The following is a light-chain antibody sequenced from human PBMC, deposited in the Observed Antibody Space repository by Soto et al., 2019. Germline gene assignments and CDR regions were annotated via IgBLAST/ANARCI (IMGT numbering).Light chain of an antibody. J-gene: IGLJ3*02. CDR2: EVS. CDR1: SSDVGGYNY. CDR3: SSYTSSSTLEV. V-gene: IGLV2-14*01. Sequence: QPVLTQPASVSGSTGQSITISCTGTSSDVGGYNYVSWYQQHPGKAPKLMIYEVSNRPSGVSNRFSGSKSGNTASLTISGLQAEDEADYYCSSYTSSSTLEVFGGGTKVTVL.